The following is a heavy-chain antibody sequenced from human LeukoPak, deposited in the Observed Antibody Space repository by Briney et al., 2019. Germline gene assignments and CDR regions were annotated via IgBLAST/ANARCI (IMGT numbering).Heavy chain of an antibody. CDR2: MNPNSGGT. Sequence: ASVKVSCKASGYTFTGYYIHWVRQAPGQGLEWMGWMNPNSGGTDLPQKFQGRVTMTRDASISTAYMDLRRLRSDDTAVYYCATDSSDAFDIWGQGTMVTVSS. D-gene: IGHD2-2*01. J-gene: IGHJ3*02. CDR1: GYTFTGYY. CDR3: ATDSSDAFDI. V-gene: IGHV1-2*02.